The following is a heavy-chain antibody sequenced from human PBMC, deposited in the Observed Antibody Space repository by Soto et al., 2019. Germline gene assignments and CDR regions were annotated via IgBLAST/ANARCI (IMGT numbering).Heavy chain of an antibody. CDR2: TSYMSKWYN. J-gene: IGHJ4*02. D-gene: IGHD6-13*01. V-gene: IGHV6-1*01. CDR1: VASFSSYSAA. CDR3: AREGSSTYDFDY. Sequence: SQTLSLTCAISVASFSSYSAAWNWIWQSPSRGLEWLGRTSYMSKWYNDYPVSVKSRITINPDTSNNQFSLPLNSVTPEDTAVYDCAREGSSTYDFDYWGQGTLVTVAS.